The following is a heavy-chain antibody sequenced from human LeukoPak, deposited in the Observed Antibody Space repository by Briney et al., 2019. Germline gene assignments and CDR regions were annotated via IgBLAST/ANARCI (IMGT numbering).Heavy chain of an antibody. CDR2: ISGGGGST. CDR1: GFTFTSYS. D-gene: IGHD6-19*01. Sequence: GGSLRLSCAASGFTFTSYSMNWVRQAPGKGLEWVSTISGGGGSTYYADSVKGRFTISRDNSKNTLYLQMNSLRAEDTAVYYCARAYSSGWEAWFDPWGQGTLVTVSS. V-gene: IGHV3-23*01. J-gene: IGHJ5*02. CDR3: ARAYSSGWEAWFDP.